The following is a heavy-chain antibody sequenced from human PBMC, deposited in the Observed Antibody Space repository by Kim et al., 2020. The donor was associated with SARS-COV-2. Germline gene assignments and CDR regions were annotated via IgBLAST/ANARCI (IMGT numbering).Heavy chain of an antibody. J-gene: IGHJ6*02. V-gene: IGHV3-30*18. Sequence: GGSLRLSCAASGFTFSSYGMHWVRQAPGMGLEWVAVISYDGSNKYYADSVKGRFTISRDNSKNTLYLQMNSLRAEDTAVYYCAKGSYYYYYGMDVWGQGTTVTVSS. CDR3: AKGSYYYYYGMDV. CDR1: GFTFSSYG. CDR2: ISYDGSNK.